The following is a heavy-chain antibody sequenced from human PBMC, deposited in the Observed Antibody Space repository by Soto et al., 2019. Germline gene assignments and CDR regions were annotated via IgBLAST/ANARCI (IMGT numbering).Heavy chain of an antibody. Sequence: QVQLVESWGGVVQPGRSLRLSCAASGFTFSGLGMHWVRQAPGKGLEWVAVIRYDGSNIYYADAVKGRFTIPRDNSKDTMYLQMNSLRADDMAVYYSGRHGVGHTTFFGYFDYWGQGPLVTVSS. J-gene: IGHJ4*02. V-gene: IGHV3-33*01. CDR1: GFTFSGLG. D-gene: IGHD1-26*01. CDR3: GRHGVGHTTFFGYFDY. CDR2: IRYDGSNI.